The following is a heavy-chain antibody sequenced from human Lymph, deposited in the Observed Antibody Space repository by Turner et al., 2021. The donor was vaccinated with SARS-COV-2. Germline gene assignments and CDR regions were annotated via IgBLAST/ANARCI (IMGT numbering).Heavy chain of an antibody. CDR3: AKDPGYCSGGSCYSRTYFDF. CDR2: ISGDGGGT. V-gene: IGHV3-43*02. CDR1: GLTLDAYV. D-gene: IGHD2-15*01. Sequence: EVQLVESGGGVVQPGGSLRLSCAASGLTLDAYVMHWARQAPGKGLEWVSRISGDGGGTYYADSVKGRFTISRDNSKNSLSLQMNSLRAEDTALYYCAKDPGYCSGGSCYSRTYFDFWGQGTLVTVSA. J-gene: IGHJ4*02.